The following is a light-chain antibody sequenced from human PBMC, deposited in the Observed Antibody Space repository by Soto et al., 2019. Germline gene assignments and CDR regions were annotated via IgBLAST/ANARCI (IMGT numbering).Light chain of an antibody. J-gene: IGLJ1*01. CDR2: HDD. CDR1: SSNIGGNS. CDR3: GSWDSSLSAYV. Sequence: QSVMSQPPSVSAAPGQRVTISCSGSSSNIGGNSVSWYQQLPGTAPKLLIYHDDQRPSGIPDRFSGSKSGTSATLGITGFQTGDEADYYCGSWDSSLSAYVFGTGTKLTVL. V-gene: IGLV1-51*01.